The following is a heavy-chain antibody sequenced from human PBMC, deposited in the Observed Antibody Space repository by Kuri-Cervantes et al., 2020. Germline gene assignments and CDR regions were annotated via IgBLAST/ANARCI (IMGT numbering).Heavy chain of an antibody. Sequence: SETLSLTCDVSGDSVDSGSYYWSWIRQVPGRDREWIGNLFYTGDTYYNPSLESRVTISFDTSKTHFYLGLKSVTAADTAVYYCARGVRCGGDCGHWIDPWGQGLLVTVSS. D-gene: IGHD2-21*02. J-gene: IGHJ5*02. CDR1: GDSVDSGSYY. CDR2: LFYTGDT. CDR3: ARGVRCGGDCGHWIDP. V-gene: IGHV4-31*11.